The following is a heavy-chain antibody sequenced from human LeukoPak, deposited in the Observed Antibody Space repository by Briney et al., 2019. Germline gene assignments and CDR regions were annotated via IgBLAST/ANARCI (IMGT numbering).Heavy chain of an antibody. CDR1: GGSISSGGYY. D-gene: IGHD1-26*01. CDR3: ARSLEGGELLGL. J-gene: IGHJ4*02. Sequence: SQTLSLACTVSGGSISSGGYYWSWIRQPPGKGLEWIGYIYHSGSTYYNPSLKSRVTISVDRSKNQFSLRLNSVTPEDTAVYYCARSLEGGELLGLWGQGTLVTVSS. CDR2: IYHSGST. V-gene: IGHV4-30-2*01.